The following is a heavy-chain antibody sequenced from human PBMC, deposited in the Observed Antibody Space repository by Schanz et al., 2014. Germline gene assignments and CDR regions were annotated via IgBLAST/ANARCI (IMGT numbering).Heavy chain of an antibody. D-gene: IGHD3-10*01. J-gene: IGHJ5*01. V-gene: IGHV4-61*02. Sequence: QLQLQESGSGLVKPSQTLSLTCGVSGGSISSGSYYWSWIRQPAGKGLEWIVRIYSTGSTNYNPSLKSRVTIPKATPKTQFSLKLPSVTAADTAVYYCARDMVENWFDSWGQGTLVTVSS. CDR3: ARDMVENWFDS. CDR1: GGSISSGSYY. CDR2: IYSTGST.